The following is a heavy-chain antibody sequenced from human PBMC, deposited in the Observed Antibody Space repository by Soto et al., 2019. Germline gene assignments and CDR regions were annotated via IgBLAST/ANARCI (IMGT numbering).Heavy chain of an antibody. V-gene: IGHV1-8*01. D-gene: IGHD3-10*01. CDR3: ASGGSGSYYNFPAGAFFDY. CDR1: GYTFTSYD. Sequence: ASVKVSCKASGYTFTSYDINWVRQATGQGLEWMGWMNPNSGNTGYAQKFQGRVTMTRDTSTSTAYMELRSLRSEDTAVYYCASGGSGSYYNFPAGAFFDYWGQGTLVTVSS. CDR2: MNPNSGNT. J-gene: IGHJ4*02.